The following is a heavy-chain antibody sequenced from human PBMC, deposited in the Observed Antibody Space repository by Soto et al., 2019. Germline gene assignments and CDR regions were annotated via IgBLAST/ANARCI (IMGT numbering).Heavy chain of an antibody. CDR1: GYTFTSYD. V-gene: IGHV1-8*01. CDR2: MNPNSGNT. CDR3: ARKVVIGAPNVIDIANPFQSLP. J-gene: IGHJ5*02. D-gene: IGHD5-12*01. Sequence: ASVKVSCKASGYTFTSYDINWVRQATGQGLEWMGWMNPNSGNTGYAQKFQGRVTMTRNTSISTAYMELSSLRSEDTAVYYCARKVVIGAPNVIDIANPFQSLPWG.